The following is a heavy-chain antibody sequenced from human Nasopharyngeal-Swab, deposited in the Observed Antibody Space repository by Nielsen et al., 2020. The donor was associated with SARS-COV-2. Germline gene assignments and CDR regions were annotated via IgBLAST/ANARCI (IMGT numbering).Heavy chain of an antibody. CDR3: ARGRDGYYDPFDY. CDR2: IHHSGST. J-gene: IGHJ4*02. CDR1: SGSMRSYY. V-gene: IGHV4-59*01. D-gene: IGHD3-3*01. Sequence: SETLSLTCTVSSGSMRSYYWNWIRQSPGKGLEWIGYIHHSGSTNYNPSLKSRVTISVDTSKNQFSLKLSSATAADTAMYYCARGRDGYYDPFDYWGQDALVTVSS.